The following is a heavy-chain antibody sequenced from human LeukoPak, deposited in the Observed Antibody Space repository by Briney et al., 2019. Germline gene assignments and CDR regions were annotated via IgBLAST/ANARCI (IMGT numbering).Heavy chain of an antibody. V-gene: IGHV4-59*11. D-gene: IGHD3-10*01. CDR2: RDDGGRS. CDR1: GGSMSGHF. J-gene: IGHJ5*01. Sequence: KPSETLSLTCNVSGGSMSGHFWIWFRQPPGKGLEWIGHRDDGGRSNYNPSLRSRVTISIDTSKNQFSLKLNSVTAADTADYYCARAPVVRGVFGWFDFWGQGVLVTVSS. CDR3: ARAPVVRGVFGWFDF.